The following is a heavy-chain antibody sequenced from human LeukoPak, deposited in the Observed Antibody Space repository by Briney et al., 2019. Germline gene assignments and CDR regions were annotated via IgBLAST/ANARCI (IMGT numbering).Heavy chain of an antibody. CDR2: IYHSGST. J-gene: IGHJ6*02. Sequence: SGTLSPTCAVSGGSISSSNWWSWVRQPPGKGLEWIGEIYHSGSTNYNPSLKSRVTISVDKSKNQFSLKLSSVTAADTAVYYCARDLTKDALGYYYYGMDVWGQGTTVTVSS. CDR1: GGSISSSNW. CDR3: ARDLTKDALGYYYYGMDV. D-gene: IGHD5-24*01. V-gene: IGHV4-4*02.